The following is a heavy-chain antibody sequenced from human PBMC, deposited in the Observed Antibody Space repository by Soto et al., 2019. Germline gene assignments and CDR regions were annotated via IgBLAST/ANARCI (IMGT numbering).Heavy chain of an antibody. CDR3: ARSMIVVAQDI. V-gene: IGHV5-10-1*01. J-gene: IGHJ3*02. CDR2: IDPCDSYT. Sequence: PGESLKMSCKGSGYSFTTYWISWVRQMPGKGLVWMGRIDPCDSYTNYSPSFQGHVTISADKSISTAYLQWSSLKASDTAMYYSARSMIVVAQDIYRQGTMVTISS. D-gene: IGHD3-22*01. CDR1: GYSFTTYW.